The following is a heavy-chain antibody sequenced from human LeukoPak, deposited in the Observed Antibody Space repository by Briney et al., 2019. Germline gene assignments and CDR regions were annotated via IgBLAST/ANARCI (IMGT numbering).Heavy chain of an antibody. J-gene: IGHJ4*02. CDR2: IFYSGAT. CDR3: DMGKLDY. V-gene: IGHV4-31*03. CDR1: GGSIRSGGHY. Sequence: KPSETLSLTCTVSGGSIRSGGHYWAWIRQLPGKGLEWMGYIFYSGATYYSPSLRSRLSMSLDTSKNEFSLNLTSYVCAKGGNDGDMGKLDYWGQGIRVTVSS. D-gene: IGHD5-24*01.